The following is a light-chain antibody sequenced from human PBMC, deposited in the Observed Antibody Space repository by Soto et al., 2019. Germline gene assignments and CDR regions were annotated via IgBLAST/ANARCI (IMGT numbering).Light chain of an antibody. CDR2: DVS. J-gene: IGLJ1*01. CDR3: CSYAGSYTLGV. V-gene: IGLV2-11*01. CDR1: SSDVGGYNY. Sequence: QSVLTQPRSVSGSPGQSVTISSTGTSSDVGGYNYVSWYQQHPGKAPKLMIYDVSKRPSGVPDRFSGSKSGNTASLTISGLQAEDEADYYCCSYAGSYTLGVFGTGTKVTVL.